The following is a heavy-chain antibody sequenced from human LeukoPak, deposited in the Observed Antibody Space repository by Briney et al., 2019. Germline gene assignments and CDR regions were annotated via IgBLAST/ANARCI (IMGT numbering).Heavy chain of an antibody. CDR3: AAVEVITFPHYCCYYGMDV. V-gene: IGHV4-4*07. Sequence: AETLSLTCSVSGGSIRSYYGSWMRQPAGEALEGIGHIYTCRSANSHPSHKTRVTMSAAPSTNQFSLKLSSVTAADTALQYCAAVEVITFPHYCCYYGMDVWGQGTTVTVSS. CDR2: IYTCRSA. D-gene: IGHD2-21*01. CDR1: GGSIRSYY. J-gene: IGHJ6*02.